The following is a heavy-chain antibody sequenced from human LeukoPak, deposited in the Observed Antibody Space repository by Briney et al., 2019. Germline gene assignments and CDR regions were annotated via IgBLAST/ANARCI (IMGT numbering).Heavy chain of an antibody. CDR3: ARGVPPDY. V-gene: IGHV4-39*07. CDR1: GGSISSSSYY. D-gene: IGHD3-16*01. CDR2: IYTSGST. J-gene: IGHJ4*02. Sequence: SETLSLTCTVSGGSISSSSYYWGWIRQPPGKGLEWIGRIYTSGSTNYNPSLKSRVTMSVDTSKNQFSLKLSSVTAADTAVYYCARGVPPDYWGQGTLVTVSS.